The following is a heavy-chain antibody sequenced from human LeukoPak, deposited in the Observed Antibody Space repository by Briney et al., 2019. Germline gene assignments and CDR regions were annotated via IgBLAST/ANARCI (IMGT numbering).Heavy chain of an antibody. CDR1: GFTVSSNY. CDR2: IYSGGST. CDR3: ARAVLKYCSGGSCYPMSY. J-gene: IGHJ4*02. Sequence: GGSLRLSCAASGFTVSSNYMSWVRQAPGKGLEWVSVIYSGGSTYYADSVKGRFTISRDNSKNTLYLQMNSLRAEDTAVYYCARAVLKYCSGGSCYPMSYWGQGTLVTVSS. D-gene: IGHD2-15*01. V-gene: IGHV3-53*01.